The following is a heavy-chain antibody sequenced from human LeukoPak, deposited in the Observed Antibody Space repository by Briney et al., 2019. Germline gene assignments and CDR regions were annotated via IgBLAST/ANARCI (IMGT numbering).Heavy chain of an antibody. CDR2: ISYDGSNK. J-gene: IGHJ5*02. Sequence: GGSLRLSCTASGFTFGDYAMSWFRQAPGKGLEWVAVISYDGSNKYYADSVKGRFTISRDNSKNTLYLQMNSLRAEDTAVYYCAKDAPPRAWGQGTLVTVSS. CDR3: AKDAPPRA. V-gene: IGHV3-30*04. CDR1: GFTFGDYA.